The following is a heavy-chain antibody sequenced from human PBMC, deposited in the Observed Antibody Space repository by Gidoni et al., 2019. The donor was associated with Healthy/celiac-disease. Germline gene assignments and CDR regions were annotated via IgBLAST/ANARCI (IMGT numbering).Heavy chain of an antibody. J-gene: IGHJ4*02. CDR1: GFTFSSYG. CDR2: ISYDGSNK. D-gene: IGHD3-22*01. V-gene: IGHV3-30*18. Sequence: QVQLVESGGGVVQPGRSLRLSCSASGFTFSSYGMHWVRQAPGKGLEWVAVISYDGSNKYYADSVKGRFTISRDNSKNTLYLQMNSLRAEDTAVYYCAKVDSSALSPHFDYWGQGTLVTVSS. CDR3: AKVDSSALSPHFDY.